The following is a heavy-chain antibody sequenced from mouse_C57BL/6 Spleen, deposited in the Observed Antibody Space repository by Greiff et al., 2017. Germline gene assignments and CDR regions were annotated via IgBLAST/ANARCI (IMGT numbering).Heavy chain of an antibody. Sequence: QVQLQQPGAELVKPGASVKLSCKASGYTFTSYWMQWVKQRPGQGLEWIGEIDPSDSYTNYNQKFKGKATLTVDTSSSTAYMQLSSLTSEDSAVYYCARGEGYDDYWGQGTTLTVAS. CDR1: GYTFTSYW. CDR2: IDPSDSYT. CDR3: ARGEGYDDY. D-gene: IGHD2-2*01. V-gene: IGHV1-50*01. J-gene: IGHJ2*01.